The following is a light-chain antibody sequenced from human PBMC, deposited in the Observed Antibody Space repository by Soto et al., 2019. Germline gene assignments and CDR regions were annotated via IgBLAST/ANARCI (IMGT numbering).Light chain of an antibody. CDR1: SSNIGAGYD. CDR2: GNS. J-gene: IGLJ2*01. CDR3: QSYDSSLSAVV. Sequence: QSVLTQPPSVYGAPGQRVTISCTGSSSNIGAGYDVHWYQQLPGTAPKLLIYGNSNRPSGVPDRFSGSNSATSASLAITGLRAEDEDDYYCQSYDSSLSAVVFGGGTKVTVL. V-gene: IGLV1-40*01.